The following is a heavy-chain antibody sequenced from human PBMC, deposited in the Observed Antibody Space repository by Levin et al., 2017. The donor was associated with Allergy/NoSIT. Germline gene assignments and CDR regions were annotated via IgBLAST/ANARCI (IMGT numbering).Heavy chain of an antibody. V-gene: IGHV4-59*12. CDR3: ARELLAAAGSNWFDP. CDR1: GGSISSYY. Sequence: SETLSLTCTVSGGSISSYYWSWIRQPPGKGLEWIGYIYYSGSTNYNPSLKSRVTISVDTSKNQFSLKLSSVTAADTAVYYCARELLAAAGSNWFDPWGQGTLVTVSS. J-gene: IGHJ5*02. CDR2: IYYSGST. D-gene: IGHD6-13*01.